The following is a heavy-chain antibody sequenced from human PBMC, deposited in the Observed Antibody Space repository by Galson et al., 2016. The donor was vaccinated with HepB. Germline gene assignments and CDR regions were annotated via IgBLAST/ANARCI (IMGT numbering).Heavy chain of an antibody. V-gene: IGHV4-59*01. CDR2: IHYSGST. J-gene: IGHJ4*02. CDR1: GGSISDYF. CDR3: ARAIRERKSPFGY. Sequence: ETLSLTCRVSGGSISDYFWSWIRQPPGKGLQWIGYIHYSGSTTYNPSLKSRVTISLDTSKSQFSLRLTSVSAADTALYYCARAIRERKSPFGYWGQGTLVTVSS.